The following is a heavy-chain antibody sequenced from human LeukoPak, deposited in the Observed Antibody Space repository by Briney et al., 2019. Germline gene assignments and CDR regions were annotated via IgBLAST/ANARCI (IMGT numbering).Heavy chain of an antibody. J-gene: IGHJ4*02. CDR2: IYSDNT. CDR1: GFTFSNYA. D-gene: IGHD4/OR15-4a*01. V-gene: IGHV3-53*01. Sequence: GGSLRLSCAPSGFTFSNYAMSWVWQAPGKGLEWVSFIYSDNTHYSDSVKGRFTISRDNSKNTLYLQMNSLRAEDTAVYYCARRAGAYSHPYDYWGQGTLVTVSS. CDR3: ARRAGAYSHPYDY.